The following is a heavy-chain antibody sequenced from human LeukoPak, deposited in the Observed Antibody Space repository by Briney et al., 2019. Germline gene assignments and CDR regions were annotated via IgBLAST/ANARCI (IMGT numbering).Heavy chain of an antibody. Sequence: ASVKVSCKASGGTFSSYAMSWVRQAPGQGLEWMGGIIPIFGTANYAQKFQGRVTMTTDTSTSTAYMELRSLRSDDTAVYYCAREVPYASSRYYQHFDYWGQGTLVTVSS. V-gene: IGHV1-69*05. J-gene: IGHJ4*02. CDR3: AREVPYASSRYYQHFDY. D-gene: IGHD3-22*01. CDR1: GGTFSSYA. CDR2: IIPIFGTA.